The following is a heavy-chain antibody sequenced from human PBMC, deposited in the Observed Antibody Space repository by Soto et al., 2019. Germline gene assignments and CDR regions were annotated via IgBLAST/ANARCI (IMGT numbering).Heavy chain of an antibody. D-gene: IGHD3-9*01. Sequence: GESLKISRKGSGYSFTHYWIDWVRQTPGKGLEWMGIIYPGDSGTRYSPSFQGQVTISVDKSINTAYLQWSSLKPSDTAIYYCARLSHGGQYDILTGYYMDYWGQGTPVNVSS. CDR1: GYSFTHYW. V-gene: IGHV5-51*01. CDR2: IYPGDSGT. J-gene: IGHJ4*02. CDR3: ARLSHGGQYDILTGYYMDY.